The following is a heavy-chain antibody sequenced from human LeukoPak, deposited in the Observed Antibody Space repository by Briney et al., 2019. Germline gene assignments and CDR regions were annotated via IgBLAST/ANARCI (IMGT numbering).Heavy chain of an antibody. CDR2: ISSSGSTI. V-gene: IGHV3-48*03. CDR3: ASLDRGYYYSFDY. CDR1: GFTFSSYE. D-gene: IGHD2/OR15-2a*01. Sequence: GGSLRLSCAASGFTFSSYEMNWVRQAPGKGLEWVSYISSSGSTIYYADSVKGRFTISRDNAKNSLYLQMNSLRAEDTAVYYCASLDRGYYYSFDYWGQGTLVIVSS. J-gene: IGHJ4*02.